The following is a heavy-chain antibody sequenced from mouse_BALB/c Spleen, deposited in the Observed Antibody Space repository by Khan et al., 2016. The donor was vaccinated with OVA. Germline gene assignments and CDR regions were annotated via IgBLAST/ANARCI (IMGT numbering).Heavy chain of an antibody. J-gene: IGHJ3*01. V-gene: IGHV5-17*02. CDR1: GFTFSSFG. Sequence: EVELVESGGGLVQPGGSRKLSCAASGFTFSSFGMHWFRQAPEKGLEWVAYISSGSSTIYYADTVKGRFTISRDNPKNTLFLQMTSLRSEDTSMYYCVRDYYGSSSVAYWGQGTLVTVSA. CDR3: VRDYYGSSSVAY. D-gene: IGHD1-1*01. CDR2: ISSGSSTI.